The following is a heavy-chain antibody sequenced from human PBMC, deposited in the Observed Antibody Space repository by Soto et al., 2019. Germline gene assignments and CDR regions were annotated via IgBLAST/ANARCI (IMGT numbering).Heavy chain of an antibody. V-gene: IGHV3-53*04. CDR2: IYSGGST. J-gene: IGHJ6*03. CDR1: GFTVSSNY. D-gene: IGHD2-8*01. CDR3: ARGRGYCTNGVCYTAYYYYYMDV. Sequence: GGSLRLSCAASGFTVSSNYMSWVRQAPGKGLEWVSVIYSGGSTYYADPVKGRFTISRHNSKNTLYLQMNSLRAEDTAVYYCARGRGYCTNGVCYTAYYYYYMDVWGKGTTVTVSS.